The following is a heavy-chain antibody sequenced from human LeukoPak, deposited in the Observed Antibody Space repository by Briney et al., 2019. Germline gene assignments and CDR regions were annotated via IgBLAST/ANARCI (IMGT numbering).Heavy chain of an antibody. Sequence: GGSLRLSCAASGFTFSSYGMHWVRQAPGKGLEWVAVISYDGSNKYYADSVKGRFTISRDNSKNTLYLQMNSLRAEDTAVYYCAKDHGRFGEFLGFDYWGQGTLVTVSS. CDR2: ISYDGSNK. CDR1: GFTFSSYG. D-gene: IGHD3-10*01. CDR3: AKDHGRFGEFLGFDY. J-gene: IGHJ4*02. V-gene: IGHV3-30*18.